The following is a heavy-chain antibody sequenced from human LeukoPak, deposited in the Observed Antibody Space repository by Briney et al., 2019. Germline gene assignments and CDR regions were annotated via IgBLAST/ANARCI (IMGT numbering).Heavy chain of an antibody. J-gene: IGHJ4*02. CDR3: DTGAPTPIT. D-gene: IGHD2-2*02. Sequence: GGSLRLSCAASGFTFSDSYMSWIRQAPGKGLEWVSYISSSGNSIYYAASVKGRFTISRDNAKNSLYLQMNSLRADDTAVYYCDTGAPTPITRGQGTQVTVSS. CDR2: ISSSGNSI. V-gene: IGHV3-11*01. CDR1: GFTFSDSY.